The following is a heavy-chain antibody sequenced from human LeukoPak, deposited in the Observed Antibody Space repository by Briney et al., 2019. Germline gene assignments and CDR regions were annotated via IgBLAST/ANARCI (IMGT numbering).Heavy chain of an antibody. Sequence: GGSLRLSCEASGFTFSHAWMSWVRQAPGKGLEWVGHVKSKTDGETRDYAAPVKGRFIISRDDSKDTLYLQMKSLRTEDTAVYYCVTDYVPDILTGRDYWGQGTLVTVSS. V-gene: IGHV3-15*01. J-gene: IGHJ4*02. CDR3: VTDYVPDILTGRDY. CDR1: GFTFSHAW. CDR2: VKSKTDGETR. D-gene: IGHD3-9*01.